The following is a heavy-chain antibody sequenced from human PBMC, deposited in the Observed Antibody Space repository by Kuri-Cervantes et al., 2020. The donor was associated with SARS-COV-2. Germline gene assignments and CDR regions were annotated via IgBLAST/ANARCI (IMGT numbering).Heavy chain of an antibody. D-gene: IGHD3-10*01. J-gene: IGHJ3*02. CDR1: GFTFSSYS. CDR3: ARDHLPLWFGESPGSAFDI. V-gene: IGHV3-21*01. CDR2: ISSSSSYI. Sequence: GESLKISCAASGFTFSSYSMNWVRQAPGKGLEWVSSISSSSSYIYYADSVKGRFTISRDNAKNSLYLQMNSLRAEDTAVYYCARDHLPLWFGESPGSAFDIWGQGTMVTVSS.